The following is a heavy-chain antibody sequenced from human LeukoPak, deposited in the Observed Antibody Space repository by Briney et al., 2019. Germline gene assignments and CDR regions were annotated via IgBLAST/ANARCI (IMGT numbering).Heavy chain of an antibody. CDR3: ASDVDTAMGGTY. V-gene: IGHV4-34*01. CDR1: GGSFGGYY. CDR2: INHSGST. Sequence: PETLSLTCAVYGGSFGGYYWNWIRQPPGKGLEWIGEINHSGSTNYNPSLKSRVTISVDTSKNQFSLKLSSVTAADTAVYYCASDVDTAMGGTYWGQGTLVTVSS. D-gene: IGHD5-18*01. J-gene: IGHJ4*02.